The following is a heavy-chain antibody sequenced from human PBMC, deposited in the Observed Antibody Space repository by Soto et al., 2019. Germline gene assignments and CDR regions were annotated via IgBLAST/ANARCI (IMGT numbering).Heavy chain of an antibody. J-gene: IGHJ6*02. CDR1: GGSISSYY. CDR3: AREAGYCRSTSCFTYNYGMDV. D-gene: IGHD2-2*02. V-gene: IGHV4-59*01. Sequence: QVQLQESGPGLVKPSETLSLTCTVSGGSISSYYWSWIRQPPGKGLEWIGYIYYSGSTNYNPSLKSRVTISVDTSKNQFSLKLRSVIAADTAVYYCAREAGYCRSTSCFTYNYGMDVWGQGTTVTVSS. CDR2: IYYSGST.